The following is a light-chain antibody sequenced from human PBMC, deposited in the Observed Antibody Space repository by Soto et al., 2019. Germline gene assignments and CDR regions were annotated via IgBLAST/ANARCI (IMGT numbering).Light chain of an antibody. Sequence: QSALTQPASVSGSPGQSITVSCTGTSSDVGGSKYVSWYQQHPGKAPKVMIYDVTNRPSGISVRFSGSKSGNTASLTISGLQAEDEADYYCSSHTSSGTRVFGGGTKLTVL. CDR3: SSHTSSGTRV. CDR1: SSDVGGSKY. CDR2: DVT. J-gene: IGLJ3*02. V-gene: IGLV2-14*03.